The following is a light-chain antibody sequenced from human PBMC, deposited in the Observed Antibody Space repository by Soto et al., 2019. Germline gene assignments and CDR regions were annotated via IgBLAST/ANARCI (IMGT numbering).Light chain of an antibody. CDR2: EDD. CDR3: QSYDADILI. V-gene: IGLV6-57*01. Sequence: NFMLTQPHSVSGSPGKTVTISCTRSSGNIVSNYVQWYQQRPGSSPTTVIFEDDDRPSGVPDRFSASLDTSTNSASLTISGLKPDDEADYYCQSYDADILIFGGGTKLTVL. J-gene: IGLJ2*01. CDR1: SGNIVSNY.